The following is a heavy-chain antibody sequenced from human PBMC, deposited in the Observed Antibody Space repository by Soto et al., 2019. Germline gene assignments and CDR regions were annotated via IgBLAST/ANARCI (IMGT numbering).Heavy chain of an antibody. D-gene: IGHD6-13*01. CDR1: GFTFSSYG. CDR2: ISYDGSNK. V-gene: IGHV3-30*18. CDR3: AKDQRGIAAAGSFDY. Sequence: QVQLVESGGGVVQPGRSLRLSCAASGFTFSSYGMHWVRQAPGKGLEWVAVISYDGSNKYYADSVKGRFTISREDSKNTLYLQMNSLRAEDTAVYYCAKDQRGIAAAGSFDYWGQGTLVTVSS. J-gene: IGHJ4*02.